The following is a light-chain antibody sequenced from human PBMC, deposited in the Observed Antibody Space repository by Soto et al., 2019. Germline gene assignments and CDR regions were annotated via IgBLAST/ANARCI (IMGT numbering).Light chain of an antibody. J-gene: IGLJ3*02. Sequence: QPVLTQSPSASAPLGASVKLTCTLSSGHSSSAIAWHQQQPEKGPRYLMKVNSDGSHKKGDGIPDRFSGSSSGAERYLTISGLQSEDEGDYYCQTWGAGIQWVFGGVPKLTVL. V-gene: IGLV4-69*01. CDR3: QTWGAGIQWV. CDR2: VNSDGSH. CDR1: SGHSSSA.